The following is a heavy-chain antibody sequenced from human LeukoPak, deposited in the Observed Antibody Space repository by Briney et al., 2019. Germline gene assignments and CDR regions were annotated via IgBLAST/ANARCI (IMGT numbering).Heavy chain of an antibody. CDR2: IIPIFGTA. Sequence: SVKVSCKASGGTFSSYAISWVRQAPGQGLEWMGRIIPIFGTANYAQKFQGRVTITTDESMRTAYMELSSLRSEDTAVYYCARSARNRKQWLDEYYFDYWGQGTLVTVSS. CDR1: GGTFSSYA. CDR3: ARSARNRKQWLDEYYFDY. J-gene: IGHJ4*02. D-gene: IGHD6-19*01. V-gene: IGHV1-69*05.